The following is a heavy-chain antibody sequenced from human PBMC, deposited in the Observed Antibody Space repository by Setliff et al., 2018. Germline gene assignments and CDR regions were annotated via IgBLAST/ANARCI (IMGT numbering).Heavy chain of an antibody. V-gene: IGHV4-4*07. CDR2: IYTSGST. J-gene: IGHJ6*03. CDR1: GGSISSYY. Sequence: PSETLSLTCTVSGGSISSYYWSWIRQPAGKGLEWIGRIYTSGSTNYNPSLKSRVTMSVDTSKNQLSLKLSSVTAADTAVYYCARDSRGNPPNYMDVWGKGTTVTVSS. CDR3: ARDSRGNPPNYMDV.